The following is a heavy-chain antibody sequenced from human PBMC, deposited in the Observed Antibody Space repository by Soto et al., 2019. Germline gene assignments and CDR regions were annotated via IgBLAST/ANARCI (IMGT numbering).Heavy chain of an antibody. D-gene: IGHD1-26*01. J-gene: IGHJ4*02. V-gene: IGHV4-4*02. CDR3: AHRPIVGAAI. Sequence: QVQLQESGPGLVKPSGTLSLTCAVFGGSISNSNWWTCVRQPPGKGLDWVGGIFHSGSTNYNSSLMGRVTISVDEANNQFSLKLSSVIAADTAVYYCAHRPIVGAAIWGQGTLVTVSS. CDR2: IFHSGST. CDR1: GGSISNSNW.